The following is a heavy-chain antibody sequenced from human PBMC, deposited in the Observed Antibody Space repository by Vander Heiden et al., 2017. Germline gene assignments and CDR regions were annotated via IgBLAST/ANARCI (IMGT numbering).Heavy chain of an antibody. CDR1: GFSLSTSGMC. D-gene: IGHD1-26*01. Sequence: HVTLRESGPALVNPTQTLTLTCTFSGFSLSTSGMCVSWIRQPPGKALEWLALIDWDDDKYYSTSLKTRLTISKDTSKNQVVLTMTNMDPVDTATYYCARITTSYYYYGMDVWGQGTTVTVSS. J-gene: IGHJ6*02. CDR3: ARITTSYYYYGMDV. V-gene: IGHV2-70*01. CDR2: IDWDDDK.